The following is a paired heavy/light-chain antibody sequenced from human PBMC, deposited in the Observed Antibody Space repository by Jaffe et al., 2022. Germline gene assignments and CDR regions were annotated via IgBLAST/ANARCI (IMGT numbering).Heavy chain of an antibody. CDR1: GYTFTSSW. D-gene: IGHD5-12*01. CDR3: VRLRGWLQSPFDY. CDR2: IYPGDSDT. Sequence: EVQLVQSGAEVKKPGESLRISCKGSGYTFTSSWIGWVRQMPGKGLEWMGIIYPGDSDTRNNPSSQGQVTISADKSISTAYLQLSSLKASDTAMYYCVRLRGWLQSPFDYWGQGTLVTVSS. J-gene: IGHJ4*02. V-gene: IGHV5-51*03.
Light chain of an antibody. CDR2: AAS. Sequence: DIQMTQSPSSLSASVGDRVTITCRPSQSISSYLDWYQQKPGKAPKLLIYAASGLQSGVPSRFSGSGSGTDFTLTISSLQPEDFATYYCQQSYSIPYTFGQGTKLEI. CDR1: QSISSY. J-gene: IGKJ2*01. CDR3: QQSYSIPYT. V-gene: IGKV1-39*01.